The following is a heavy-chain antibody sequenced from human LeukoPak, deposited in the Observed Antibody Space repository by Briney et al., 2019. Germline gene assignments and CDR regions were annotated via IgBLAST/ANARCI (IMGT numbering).Heavy chain of an antibody. D-gene: IGHD3-10*01. CDR1: GSTFTSYY. CDR3: ARDHEYYYGSGSYYPGGCDY. Sequence: ASVKVSCKASGSTFTSYYIHWVRQAPGQGLEWMGIINPSGGSTSYAQKFQGRVTMTRDTSTSTVYMELSSLRSEDTAVYYCARDHEYYYGSGSYYPGGCDYWGQGTLVTVS. J-gene: IGHJ4*02. V-gene: IGHV1-46*01. CDR2: INPSGGST.